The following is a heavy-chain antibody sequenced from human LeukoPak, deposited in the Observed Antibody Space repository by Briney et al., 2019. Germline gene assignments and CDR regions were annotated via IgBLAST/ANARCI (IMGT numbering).Heavy chain of an antibody. J-gene: IGHJ4*02. D-gene: IGHD3-9*01. CDR1: GFTFSSYA. CDR2: ISSNGGST. V-gene: IGHV3-64*01. Sequence: GGSLRLSCAASGFTFSSYAMHWVRQAPGKGLEYVSAISSNGGSTYYANSVKGRFTISRDNSKNTLYLQMNSLKTEDTAVYYCTTERLVGYFDWLPEDYWGQGTLVTVSS. CDR3: TTERLVGYFDWLPEDY.